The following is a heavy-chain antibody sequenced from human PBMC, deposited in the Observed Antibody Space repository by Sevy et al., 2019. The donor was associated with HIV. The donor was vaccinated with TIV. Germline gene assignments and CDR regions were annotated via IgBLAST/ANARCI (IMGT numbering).Heavy chain of an antibody. CDR1: GFTFSTYG. Sequence: GGSLRLSCAASGFTFSTYGMHWVRQAPGKGLEWVAVIWFDGSNTYYADSVKGRFTISRDIAKNTLHLQMNSLTTEDTAVYYCARPRANYVDHYFFYAMDVWGQGTTVTVSS. J-gene: IGHJ6*02. D-gene: IGHD4-17*01. CDR2: IWFDGSNT. CDR3: ARPRANYVDHYFFYAMDV. V-gene: IGHV3-33*01.